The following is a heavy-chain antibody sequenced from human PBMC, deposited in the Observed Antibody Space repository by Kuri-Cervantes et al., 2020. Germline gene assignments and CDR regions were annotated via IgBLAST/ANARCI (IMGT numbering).Heavy chain of an antibody. CDR3: AKDDYGDYVWFDY. Sequence: GGSLRLSCTASGFTFGDYAMSWVRQAPGKGLEWVSAISGSGGSTYYADSVKGRFTISRDNSKNTLYLQMNSLRAEDTAVYYCAKDDYGDYVWFDYWGQGTLVTVSS. CDR2: ISGSGGST. CDR1: GFTFGDYA. D-gene: IGHD4-17*01. J-gene: IGHJ4*02. V-gene: IGHV3-23*01.